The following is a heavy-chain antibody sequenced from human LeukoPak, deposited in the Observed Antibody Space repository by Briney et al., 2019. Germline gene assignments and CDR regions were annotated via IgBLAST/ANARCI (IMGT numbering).Heavy chain of an antibody. CDR3: ARQYYDSRNFYSAFEI. J-gene: IGHJ3*02. V-gene: IGHV3-13*01. Sequence: SVKGRFTISRENARNSLYLQMNSLRAGDTAVYYCARQYYDSRNFYSAFEIWGRGTVVTVSS. D-gene: IGHD3-10*01.